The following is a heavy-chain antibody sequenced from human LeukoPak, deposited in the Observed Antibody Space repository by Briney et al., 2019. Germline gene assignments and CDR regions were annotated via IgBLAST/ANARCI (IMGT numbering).Heavy chain of an antibody. CDR2: ISYDGSNK. J-gene: IGHJ3*02. V-gene: IGHV3-30-3*01. D-gene: IGHD2-2*01. Sequence: PGGSLRLSCAASGFTFSSYAMHWVRQAPGKGLEWVAVISYDGSNKYYADSVKGRFTISRDNSKNTLYLQMNSLRAEDTAVYYCARDRDIVVVPAAISHDAFGIWGQGTMVTVSS. CDR1: GFTFSSYA. CDR3: ARDRDIVVVPAAISHDAFGI.